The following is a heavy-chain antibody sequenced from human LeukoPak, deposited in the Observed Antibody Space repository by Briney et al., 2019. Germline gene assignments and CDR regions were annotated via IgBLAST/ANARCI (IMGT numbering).Heavy chain of an antibody. D-gene: IGHD6-25*01. J-gene: IGHJ4*02. CDR1: GFTFSNYA. CDR2: ISDSGGST. CDR3: AKDRSTGSSGPGF. Sequence: GGSLRLSCAASGFTFSNYAMSWVRQAPGKGLEWVSTISDSGGSTHYADSVKGRFTISRDNSKNTLYLQMNSLSVEDTAVYYCAKDRSTGSSGPGFWGQGTLVTVSS. V-gene: IGHV3-23*01.